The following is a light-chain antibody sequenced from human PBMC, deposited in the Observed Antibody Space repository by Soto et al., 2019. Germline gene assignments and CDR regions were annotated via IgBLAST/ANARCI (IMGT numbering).Light chain of an antibody. V-gene: IGKV3-11*01. J-gene: IGKJ1*01. CDR1: QNIGNK. CDR2: GAS. Sequence: IVLTQSPGTLSLSPGERATLSCRASQNIGNKVGWYQQKPGQAPRLLIYGASTRATGTPDRFSGSGSGTEFTLTIRSLEPEDFAVYYCQQRSNWPLWTFGQGTKVDI. CDR3: QQRSNWPLWT.